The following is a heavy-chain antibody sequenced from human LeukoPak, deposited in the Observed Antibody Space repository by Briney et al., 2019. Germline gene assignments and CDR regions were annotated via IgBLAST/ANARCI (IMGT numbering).Heavy chain of an antibody. J-gene: IGHJ4*02. V-gene: IGHV4-39*07. CDR1: RGSISSSSYF. D-gene: IGHD5-18*01. Sequence: SETLSLTCTVSRGSISSSSYFWGWIRQPPGKGLEWIGTINYSRSPYYNPSLRSRVTISLDTSKNQFSLKLSSVTAADTAVYYCAREGGYSYGDAPLHFDYWGQGTLVTVSS. CDR2: INYSRSP. CDR3: AREGGYSYGDAPLHFDY.